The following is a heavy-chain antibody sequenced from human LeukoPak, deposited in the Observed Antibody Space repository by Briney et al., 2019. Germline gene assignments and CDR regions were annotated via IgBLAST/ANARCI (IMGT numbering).Heavy chain of an antibody. CDR2: ITDTGIP. V-gene: IGHV4-34*01. J-gene: IGHJ6*03. CDR1: GGSFSGYF. CDR3: ARGGGSYLADYYMDV. D-gene: IGHD1-26*01. Sequence: PSETLSLTCALSGGSFSGYFCSWIRQPPGKGLEWIGEITDTGIPNYNPSLKSRVTISVDTSKNQFSLKLTSVTAADTAVYYCARGGGSYLADYYMDVWGKGTTVTVSS.